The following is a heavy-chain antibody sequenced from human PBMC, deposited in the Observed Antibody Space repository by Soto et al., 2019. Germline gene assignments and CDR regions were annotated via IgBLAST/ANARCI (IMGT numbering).Heavy chain of an antibody. Sequence: ASVKVSCKVSGYTLTELSMHWVGQARGKGVEGMGGFDPEDGETIYAQNFQRRVTMTEDTSTDPAYMELSSLRSEDTAVYYCATGYCSSTSCRPYYYYGMDVWG. CDR1: GYTLTELS. V-gene: IGHV1-24*01. CDR2: FDPEDGET. D-gene: IGHD2-2*01. J-gene: IGHJ6*02. CDR3: ATGYCSSTSCRPYYYYGMDV.